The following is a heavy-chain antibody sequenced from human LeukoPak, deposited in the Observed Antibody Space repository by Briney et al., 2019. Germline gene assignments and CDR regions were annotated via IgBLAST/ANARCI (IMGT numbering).Heavy chain of an antibody. Sequence: SETLSLTCTVSGGSISSYYWSWIRQPAGKGLEWIGRIYTSGSTNYNPSLKSRVTMSVDTSKNQFSLKLSSVTAADTAVYYCASTPYCSRTSCYFNYYYMDVWGKGTTVTVSS. CDR1: GGSISSYY. V-gene: IGHV4-4*07. J-gene: IGHJ6*03. D-gene: IGHD2-2*01. CDR2: IYTSGST. CDR3: ASTPYCSRTSCYFNYYYMDV.